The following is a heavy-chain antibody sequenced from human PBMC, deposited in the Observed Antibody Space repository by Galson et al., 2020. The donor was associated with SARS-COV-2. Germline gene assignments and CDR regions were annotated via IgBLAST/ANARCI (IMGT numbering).Heavy chain of an antibody. CDR2: MYYSGST. V-gene: IGHV4-39*01. J-gene: IGHJ6*03. CDR1: GGSISSSTYY. D-gene: IGHD3-3*01. Sequence: SETLSLTCTVSGGSISSSTYYWGWIRQPPGKGLEWIGSMYYSGSTYYNPSLKSRVTISVDTSKNQFSLELTSVTAADTALYYCARVPRMSIFGVLTEGYYYMDVWGRGTTVTVSS. CDR3: ARVPRMSIFGVLTEGYYYMDV.